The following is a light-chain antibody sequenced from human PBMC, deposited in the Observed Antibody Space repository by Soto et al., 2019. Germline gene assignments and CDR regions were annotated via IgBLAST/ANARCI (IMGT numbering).Light chain of an antibody. CDR3: MQAIQAPRT. V-gene: IGKV2-28*01. Sequence: DIVLTQSPLSLPVTPGEPASISCRSSQSLLHSNGNVYLDWYLQKPGQSPQLLIYLGSSRASGVPDRFSGSGSGTDFTLKITRVEAKDVGVYYCMQAIQAPRTFGLGTKVEIK. CDR1: QSLLHSNGNVY. CDR2: LGS. J-gene: IGKJ1*01.